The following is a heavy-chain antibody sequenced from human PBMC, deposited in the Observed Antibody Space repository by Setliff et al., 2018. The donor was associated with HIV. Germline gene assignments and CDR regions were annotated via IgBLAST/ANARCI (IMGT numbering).Heavy chain of an antibody. J-gene: IGHJ4*02. CDR3: AADNYNCNSFDS. CDR1: NYTLINYG. Sequence: ASVKVSCKASNYTLINYGVSWVRQAPGQGLEWMGWINPNGGYTNYAQKFLGRVTMTQDTSFTTAYLELSRLGSDDTAVYYCAADNYNCNSFDSWGQGSLVTVSS. D-gene: IGHD3-3*01. V-gene: IGHV1-2*02. CDR2: INPNGGYT.